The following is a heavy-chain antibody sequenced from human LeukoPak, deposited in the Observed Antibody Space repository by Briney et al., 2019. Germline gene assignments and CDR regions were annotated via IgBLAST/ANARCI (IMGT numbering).Heavy chain of an antibody. CDR3: ASAHYYDSSRWGY. CDR2: INHSGSI. Sequence: SETLSLTCAVYGGSFSGYYWSWIRQPPGKGLEWIGEINHSGSINYNPSLKSRVTISVDTSKSQFSLKLSSVTAADTAVYYCASAHYYDSSRWGYWGQGTLVTVSS. V-gene: IGHV4-34*01. CDR1: GGSFSGYY. J-gene: IGHJ4*02. D-gene: IGHD3-22*01.